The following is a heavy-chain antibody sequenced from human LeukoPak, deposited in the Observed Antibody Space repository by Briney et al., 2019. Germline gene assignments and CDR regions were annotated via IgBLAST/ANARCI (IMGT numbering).Heavy chain of an antibody. CDR2: LIPVFGAA. CDR3: ARGQRDPGAGAGIDYYYYMDV. CDR1: GGTFSNYGHA. J-gene: IGHJ6*03. V-gene: IGHV1-69*05. D-gene: IGHD6-19*01. Sequence: GSSVKVSCKAAGGTFSNYGHAISWVRQAPGQGLEWIGGLIPVFGAAKYAQKFQGRVTITTDEPTTTAYMEVTGLRSEDTAVYYCARGQRDPGAGAGIDYYYYMDVWGKGTTVTVSS.